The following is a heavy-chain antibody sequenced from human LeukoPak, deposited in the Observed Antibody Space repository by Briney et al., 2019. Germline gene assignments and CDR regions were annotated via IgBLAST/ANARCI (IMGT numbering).Heavy chain of an antibody. J-gene: IGHJ5*01. V-gene: IGHV3-21*01. Sequence: GGSLRLSCAASGFTFSSYTMNWVRLAPGKGLEWVSSISSGSGYIQYADSVKGRFTISRDNAENSVFLQMRSLRVDDTALYYCVRGWFDFWGQGTRSPSPQ. CDR2: ISSGSGYI. CDR3: VRGWFDF. CDR1: GFTFSSYT.